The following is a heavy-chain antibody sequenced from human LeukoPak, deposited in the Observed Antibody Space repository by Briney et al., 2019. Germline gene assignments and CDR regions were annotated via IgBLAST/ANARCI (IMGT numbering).Heavy chain of an antibody. CDR1: GFSLKTREMG. CDR3: AHRQGIAAAGTYYFDY. J-gene: IGHJ4*02. CDR2: IFWTDEK. D-gene: IGHD6-13*01. V-gene: IGHV2-5*01. Sequence: SGPTLVNPTQTLTLTCTFSGFSLKTREMGVSWIRQPPGKALEWLALIFWTDEKHYSPSLESRLTITKDTSKNQVVLTMTNMDPVDTGTYYCAHRQGIAAAGTYYFDYWGQGTLVTVSS.